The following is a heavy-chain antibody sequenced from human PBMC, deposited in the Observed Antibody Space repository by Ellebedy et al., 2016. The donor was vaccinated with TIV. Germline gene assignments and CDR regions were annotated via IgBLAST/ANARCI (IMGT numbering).Heavy chain of an antibody. CDR1: GYTFTSYY. CDR3: ARDLRYGGNSYGYGGYYYGIDV. CDR2: INPSGGST. D-gene: IGHD5-18*01. Sequence: AASVKVSCKASGYTFTSYYMHWVRQPTGQGLEWMGIINPSGGSTSYAQKFQGRVTMTRDTSTSTVYMELSSLRSEDTAVYYCARDLRYGGNSYGYGGYYYGIDVWGQGTTVTVSS. J-gene: IGHJ6*02. V-gene: IGHV1-46*01.